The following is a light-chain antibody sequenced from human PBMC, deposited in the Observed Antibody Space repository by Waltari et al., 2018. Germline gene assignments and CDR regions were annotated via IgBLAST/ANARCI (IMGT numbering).Light chain of an antibody. V-gene: IGKV6D-21*02. J-gene: IGKJ2*01. Sequence: DIVRTQAPDFQSVTPKEKVTITCRASQNIGRSLHWYQQKPDQSPKLLITYASLSLAGVPSRFRGSGSGTDFPLTINRLEADDAAAYYCHQSSSLPYTFGQGTKLAIK. CDR2: YAS. CDR1: QNIGRS. CDR3: HQSSSLPYT.